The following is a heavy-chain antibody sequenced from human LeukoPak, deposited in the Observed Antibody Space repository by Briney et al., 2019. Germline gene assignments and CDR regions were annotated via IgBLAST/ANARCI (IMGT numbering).Heavy chain of an antibody. D-gene: IGHD2/OR15-2a*01. CDR1: NGSISSYY. CDR2: IYTSGST. V-gene: IGHV4-4*09. CDR3: AGGDFYRYYFDY. Sequence: NPSETLSLTCTVSNGSISSYYWSWIRQPPGEGLEWIGYIYTSGSTNYNPSLKSRVTISLDTSNNQFSLKLSSVTAADTAVYYCAGGDFYRYYFDYWGQGTLVTVSS. J-gene: IGHJ4*02.